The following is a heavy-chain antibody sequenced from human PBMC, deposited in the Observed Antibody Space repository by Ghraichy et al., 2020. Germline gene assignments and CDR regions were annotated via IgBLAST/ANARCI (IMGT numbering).Heavy chain of an antibody. V-gene: IGHV1-69*13. CDR2: IIPVFGTT. Sequence: SVKVSCKASGGTFSSYGISWVRQAPGQGLEWMGGIIPVFGTTNYAQKFQGRVTITADESTSIAYMDLSSLRSEDTAMYYCASDPVQLRGDYYYYGMDVWGQGTTVTVSS. CDR3: ASDPVQLRGDYYYYGMDV. J-gene: IGHJ6*02. CDR1: GGTFSSYG. D-gene: IGHD1-1*01.